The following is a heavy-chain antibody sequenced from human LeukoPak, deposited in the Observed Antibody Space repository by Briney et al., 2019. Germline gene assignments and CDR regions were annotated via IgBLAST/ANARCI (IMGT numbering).Heavy chain of an antibody. CDR1: GFTFSSYS. D-gene: IGHD5-12*01. J-gene: IGHJ5*02. Sequence: GGSLRLSCAASGFTFSSYSMNGVRQAPGKGVEGVSYISSSSSYIYYADSVNGRFTISRHNAQNSLYLQMNSLRAEHTAVYYCARDAGSGYDYWWFDPWGQGTLVTVSS. CDR3: ARDAGSGYDYWWFDP. CDR2: ISSSSSYI. V-gene: IGHV3-21*01.